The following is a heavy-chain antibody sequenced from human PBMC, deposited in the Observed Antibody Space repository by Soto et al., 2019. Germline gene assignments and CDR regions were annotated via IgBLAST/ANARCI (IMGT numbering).Heavy chain of an antibody. D-gene: IGHD3-3*01. V-gene: IGHV3-23*01. Sequence: GGSLRLSCAASGFTFSSYAMSWVRQAPGKGLEWVSAISGSGGSTYYADSVKGRFTISRDNSKNTLYLQMNSLRAEDTAVYCCAKDRVVRSGYYTGSHLDYWGQGTLVTVS. J-gene: IGHJ4*02. CDR1: GFTFSSYA. CDR3: AKDRVVRSGYYTGSHLDY. CDR2: ISGSGGST.